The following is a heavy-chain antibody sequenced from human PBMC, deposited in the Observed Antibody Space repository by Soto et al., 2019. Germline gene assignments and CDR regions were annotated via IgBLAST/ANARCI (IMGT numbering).Heavy chain of an antibody. CDR2: VNVNWGS. CDR1: GGSISSYY. CDR3: ARQGFGALHGLVDV. V-gene: IGHV4-59*08. D-gene: IGHD3-10*01. J-gene: IGHJ6*01. Sequence: QVPLQESGPGLVKPSETLSLSCTVSGGSISSYYWSWIRQTPEKGLEWIGYVNVNWGSNYNPSLKRPVAISLDTANSQFALKLTSVTATDTGVYYCARQGFGALHGLVDVW.